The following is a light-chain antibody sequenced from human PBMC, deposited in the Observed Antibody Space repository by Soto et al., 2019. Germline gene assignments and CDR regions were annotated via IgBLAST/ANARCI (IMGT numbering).Light chain of an antibody. CDR2: AAS. CDR1: QGISNY. CDR3: QKYNSAPWT. J-gene: IGKJ1*01. V-gene: IGKV1-27*01. Sequence: IQSTQSPSSLSASVVDRVTITCLASQGISNYLAWYQQKPGKVPKLLIYAASTLQSGVPSRFSGSGSGTDFTLTISSLQPEDVATYYCQKYNSAPWTFGQGTKVDIK.